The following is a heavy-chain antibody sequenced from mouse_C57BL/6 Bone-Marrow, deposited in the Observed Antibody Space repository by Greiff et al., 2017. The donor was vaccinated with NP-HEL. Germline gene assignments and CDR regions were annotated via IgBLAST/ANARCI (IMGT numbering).Heavy chain of an antibody. V-gene: IGHV1-15*01. D-gene: IGHD2-3*01. J-gene: IGHJ4*01. CDR2: IDPETGGT. Sequence: VQLQQSGAELVRPGASVTLSCKASGYTFTDYEMHWVKQTPVHGLEWIGAIDPETGGTASNQKFKGKAILTADKSSSTAYMELRSLTSEDSAVYYCTRRLLPYYYAMDYWGQGTSVTVSS. CDR3: TRRLLPYYYAMDY. CDR1: GYTFTDYE.